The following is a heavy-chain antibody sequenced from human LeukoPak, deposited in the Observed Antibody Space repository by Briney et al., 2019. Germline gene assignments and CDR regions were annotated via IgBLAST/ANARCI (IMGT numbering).Heavy chain of an antibody. V-gene: IGHV4-31*03. J-gene: IGHJ4*02. Sequence: SETLSLTCTVSGGSISSGGYYWSWIRQHPGKGLEWIGYIYYSGSTYYNPSLKSRVTISVDTSKNQFSLKLSSVTAADTAVYYCARGAMVRGVYYFDYWGQGTLVTVSS. CDR2: IYYSGST. CDR3: ARGAMVRGVYYFDY. CDR1: GGSISSGGYY. D-gene: IGHD3-10*01.